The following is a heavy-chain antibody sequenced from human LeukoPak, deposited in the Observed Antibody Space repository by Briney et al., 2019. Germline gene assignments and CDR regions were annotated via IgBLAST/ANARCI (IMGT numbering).Heavy chain of an antibody. CDR3: AKDRTAMVTGPYYGMDV. J-gene: IGHJ6*02. CDR1: GFTFSSYA. Sequence: PGGSLRLSCAASGFTFSSYAMSWVRQAPGKGLEWVSAISGSGGSTYYADSVKGRFTISRDNSKNTLYLQMNSLRAEDTAVYYCAKDRTAMVTGPYYGMDVWGQGTTVTVPS. V-gene: IGHV3-23*01. D-gene: IGHD5-18*01. CDR2: ISGSGGST.